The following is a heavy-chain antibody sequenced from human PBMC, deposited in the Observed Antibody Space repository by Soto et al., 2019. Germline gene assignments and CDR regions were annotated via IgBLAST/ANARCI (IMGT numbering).Heavy chain of an antibody. CDR2: TYYRSKWYC. D-gene: IGHD1-1*01. CDR1: GDSVSSKTAA. J-gene: IGHJ4*02. V-gene: IGHV6-1*01. Sequence: SETLSLTCAVSGDSVSSKTAAWNWIRQSPSSGLEWLGRTYYRSKWYCDYAVSLKSRITINADTSKNQFSLQLNSVTPEDTAVYYCARDSPNYHSAFDQWGQGTLVTVSS. CDR3: ARDSPNYHSAFDQ.